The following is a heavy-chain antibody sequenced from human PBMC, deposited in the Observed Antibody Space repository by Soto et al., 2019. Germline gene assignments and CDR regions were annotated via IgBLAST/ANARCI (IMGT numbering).Heavy chain of an antibody. CDR3: AHAGDYDLLTFDH. D-gene: IGHD4-17*01. J-gene: IGHJ4*02. CDR2: IYWDDDK. V-gene: IGHV2-5*02. CDR1: GFSLSTYDMG. Sequence: QITLKESGPTLVRPAQTLTLTCDFSGFSLSTYDMGVAWIRQPPGKALEWLALIYWDDDKRYSPSLKDRLAISKDPSSNQVVLTITNMDPGDTPTYFCAHAGDYDLLTFDHWGPGTLVTVSS.